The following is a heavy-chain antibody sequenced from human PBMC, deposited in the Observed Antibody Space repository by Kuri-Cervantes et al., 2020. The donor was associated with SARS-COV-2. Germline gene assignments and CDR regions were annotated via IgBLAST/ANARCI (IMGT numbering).Heavy chain of an antibody. CDR3: ATSGTRGLEE. V-gene: IGHV3-11*06. CDR1: GFTFSDDY. CDR2: NSTTGTYK. J-gene: IGHJ4*02. D-gene: IGHD5-24*01. Sequence: GGSLRLSCAASGFTFSDDYMTWVRQAPGMGLEWVADNSTTGTYKNYADSVKGRFTISRDNAKNSLILQMSSLRAEDTAVYYCATSGTRGLEEWGQGTLVTVSS.